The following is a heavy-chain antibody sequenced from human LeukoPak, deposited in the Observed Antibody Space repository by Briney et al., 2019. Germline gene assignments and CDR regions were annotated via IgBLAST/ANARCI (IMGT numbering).Heavy chain of an antibody. CDR3: AGLDSSGWYYFDY. CDR2: IYYSGST. J-gene: IGHJ4*02. Sequence: SETLSLTCTVSGGSISSSSYYWGWIRQPPGKGLEWIGSIYYSGSTYYNPSLKSRVTISVDTSKNQFSLKLSSVTAADTAVYYCAGLDSSGWYYFDYWGQGTLVTVSS. V-gene: IGHV4-39*01. CDR1: GGSISSSSYY. D-gene: IGHD6-19*01.